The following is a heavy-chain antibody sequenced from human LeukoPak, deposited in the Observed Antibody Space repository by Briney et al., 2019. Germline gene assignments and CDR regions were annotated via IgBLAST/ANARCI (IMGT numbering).Heavy chain of an antibody. D-gene: IGHD6-6*01. V-gene: IGHV4-30-2*01. CDR1: GGSISSGGYY. Sequence: SETLSLTCTVSGGSISSGGYYWSWIRQPPGKGLEWIGYIYHSGSTNYNPSLKSRVTISVDKSKNQFSLKLSSVTAADTAVYYCARLKIPSIAEVDYWGQGTLVTVSS. CDR2: IYHSGST. CDR3: ARLKIPSIAEVDY. J-gene: IGHJ4*02.